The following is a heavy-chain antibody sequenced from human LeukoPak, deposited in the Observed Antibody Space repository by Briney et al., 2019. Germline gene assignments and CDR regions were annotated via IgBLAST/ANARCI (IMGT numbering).Heavy chain of an antibody. V-gene: IGHV3-30*02. D-gene: IGHD3-22*01. CDR2: IRYGGSKK. J-gene: IGHJ4*02. CDR1: GLPYSSYG. CDR3: AKDYSFSGYYYPSTLGPEDY. Sequence: GGSVTLSCAPCGLPYSSYGMLWPPQAPGKARVWLAYIRYGGSKKYYADSVKGQFTISRDNSKNTLYLQMNSLRAEDTAVYYCAKDYSFSGYYYPSTLGPEDYWGQGTLVTVSS.